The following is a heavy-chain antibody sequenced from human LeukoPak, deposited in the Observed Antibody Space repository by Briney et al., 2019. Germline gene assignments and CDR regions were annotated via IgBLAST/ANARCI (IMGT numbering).Heavy chain of an antibody. D-gene: IGHD5-18*01. V-gene: IGHV3-48*03. CDR2: ISSSGSTI. Sequence: GGSLRLSCAASGFTFSSYEMNWVRQAPGKGLEWVSYISSSGSTIYYADSVKGRFTISRDNAKNSLYLQMNSLRAEDTALYYCARDLKGYSYVLGAVDYWGQGTLVTVSS. CDR3: ARDLKGYSYVLGAVDY. CDR1: GFTFSSYE. J-gene: IGHJ4*02.